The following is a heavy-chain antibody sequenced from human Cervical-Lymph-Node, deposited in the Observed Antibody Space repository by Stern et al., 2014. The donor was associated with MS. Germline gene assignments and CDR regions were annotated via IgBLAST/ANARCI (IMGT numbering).Heavy chain of an antibody. CDR2: LSWSSGGV. CDR1: GFTFDDFA. Sequence: VQLVESGGGLVQPGRSLRLSCAASGFTFDDFAMHWVRQAPGKGLEWVSGLSWSSGGVGYADSVKGRFTISRDNAKNSLYLQMDGLRDEDTAFYYCVKDVAAGHINGWHSLFDSWGQGTLVIVSS. V-gene: IGHV3-9*01. J-gene: IGHJ4*02. CDR3: VKDVAAGHINGWHSLFDS. D-gene: IGHD6-19*01.